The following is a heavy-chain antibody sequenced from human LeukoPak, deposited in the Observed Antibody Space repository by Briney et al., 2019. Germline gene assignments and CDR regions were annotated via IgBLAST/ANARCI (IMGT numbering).Heavy chain of an antibody. D-gene: IGHD3-10*01. V-gene: IGHV4-59*08. CDR3: ARSVWSPYYFDY. CDR2: IYYSGST. CDR1: GGSISSYY. Sequence: SETPSLTCTVSGGSISSYYWSWIRQPPGKGLEWIGYIYYSGSTNYNPSLKSRVTISVDTSKNQFSLKLSSVTAADTAVYYCARSVWSPYYFDYWGQGTLVTVSS. J-gene: IGHJ4*02.